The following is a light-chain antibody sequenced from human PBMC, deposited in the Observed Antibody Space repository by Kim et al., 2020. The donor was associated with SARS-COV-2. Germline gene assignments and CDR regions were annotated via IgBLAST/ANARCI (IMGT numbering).Light chain of an antibody. Sequence: TSVGDRVTINGRASQGISTYLAWYQKKPGKAPQLMIYAASTLQSGVPSRFSGSGSGTDFTLTISSLQPEDFATYYCQQLNSSPLTFGGGTKVDIK. J-gene: IGKJ4*01. CDR1: QGISTY. V-gene: IGKV1-9*01. CDR3: QQLNSSPLT. CDR2: AAS.